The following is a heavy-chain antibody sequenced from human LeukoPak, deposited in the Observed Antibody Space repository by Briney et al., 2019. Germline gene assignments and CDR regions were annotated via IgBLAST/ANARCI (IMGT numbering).Heavy chain of an antibody. CDR3: ARGRPSMVRGVISWFDP. V-gene: IGHV1-2*04. CDR1: GGTFSSYA. Sequence: ASVKVSCKASGGTFSSYAISWVRQAPGQGLEWMGWINPNSGGTNYAQKFQGWVTMTRDTSISTAYMELSRLRSDDTAVYYCARGRPSMVRGVISWFDPWGQGTLVTVSS. CDR2: INPNSGGT. J-gene: IGHJ5*02. D-gene: IGHD3-10*01.